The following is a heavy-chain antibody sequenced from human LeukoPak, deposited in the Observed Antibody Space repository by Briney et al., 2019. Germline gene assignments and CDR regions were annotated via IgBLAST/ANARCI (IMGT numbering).Heavy chain of an antibody. J-gene: IGHJ5*02. CDR2: IYTSGST. Sequence: SETLSLSCTVSGGSISSYYWSWIRQPPGKGLEWIGRIYTSGSTNYNPSLKSRVTMSVDTSKNQYSLKLTSVTAADTAVYYCARDRGLYGEVLFDPWGQGTLVTVSS. CDR1: GGSISSYY. CDR3: ARDRGLYGEVLFDP. V-gene: IGHV4-4*07. D-gene: IGHD3-10*01.